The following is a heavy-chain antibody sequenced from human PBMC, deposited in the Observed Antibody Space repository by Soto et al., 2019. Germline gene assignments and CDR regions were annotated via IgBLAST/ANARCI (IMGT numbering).Heavy chain of an antibody. J-gene: IGHJ4*02. Sequence: PSETLSLTCPVSGGSISSYYWSWIRQPPGKGLEWIGYIYYSGRTNYNPSLKSRLTMSVDTSKNQVSLKLNSVTAADTAVYYCARNDHGGNPFFANWGQGTLVTVSS. CDR3: ARNDHGGNPFFAN. V-gene: IGHV4-59*01. D-gene: IGHD4-17*01. CDR2: IYYSGRT. CDR1: GGSISSYY.